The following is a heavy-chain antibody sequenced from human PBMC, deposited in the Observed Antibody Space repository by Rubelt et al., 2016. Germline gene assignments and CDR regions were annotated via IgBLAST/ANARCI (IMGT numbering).Heavy chain of an antibody. CDR3: ARAPGIDGSGSYSDY. J-gene: IGHJ4*02. V-gene: IGHV4-31*03. Sequence: QVQLQESGPGLVKPSQTLSLTCTVSGGSISSGGYYWSWIRQHPGKGLEWIGYIYYSGSTYYNPSLKGRVTISVDTSKNQVALKLGAGTAADTAVYYCARAPGIDGSGSYSDYWGQGTLVTVSS. CDR1: GGSISSGGYY. D-gene: IGHD3-10*01. CDR2: IYYSGST.